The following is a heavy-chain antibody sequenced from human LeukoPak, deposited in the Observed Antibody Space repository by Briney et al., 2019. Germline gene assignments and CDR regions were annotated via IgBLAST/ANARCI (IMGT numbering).Heavy chain of an antibody. CDR1: GYTFASVW. CDR2: IYPRDSDT. D-gene: IGHD3-22*01. Sequence: GESLKISCKGSGYTFASVWIAWVRQVPGKGLEWMGIIYPRDSDTRYSPSFKGQVTISADKDLSTAYLQWSGLQASDTAIYYCATLGTDYFGSSGYFDSWGQGTLVTVSS. J-gene: IGHJ4*02. V-gene: IGHV5-51*01. CDR3: ATLGTDYFGSSGYFDS.